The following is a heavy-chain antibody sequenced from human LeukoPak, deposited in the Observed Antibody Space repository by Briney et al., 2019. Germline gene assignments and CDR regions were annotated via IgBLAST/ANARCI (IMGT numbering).Heavy chain of an antibody. V-gene: IGHV3-66*01. CDR1: GFTVSSNY. CDR3: ARDQDYVWGSYRW. J-gene: IGHJ4*02. Sequence: GGSLRLSCPASGFTVSSNYMSWVRQAPGKGLEWVSVIYSGGSTYYADSVKGRFTISRDNSKNTLYLQMNSLRAEDTAVYYCARDQDYVWGSYRWWGQGTLVTVSS. D-gene: IGHD3-16*02. CDR2: IYSGGST.